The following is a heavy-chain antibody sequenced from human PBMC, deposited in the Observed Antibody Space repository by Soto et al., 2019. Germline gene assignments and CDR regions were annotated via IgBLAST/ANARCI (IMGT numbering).Heavy chain of an antibody. Sequence: SSETLSLTCAVYGGSFSGYYWSWIRQPPGKGLEWIGEINHSGSTNYNPSLKSRVTISVDTSKNQFSLKLSSVTAADTAVYYCAVGTEEYSYGSDYWGQGTLVTVSS. CDR2: INHSGST. CDR1: GGSFSGYY. J-gene: IGHJ4*02. V-gene: IGHV4-34*01. CDR3: AVGTEEYSYGSDY. D-gene: IGHD5-18*01.